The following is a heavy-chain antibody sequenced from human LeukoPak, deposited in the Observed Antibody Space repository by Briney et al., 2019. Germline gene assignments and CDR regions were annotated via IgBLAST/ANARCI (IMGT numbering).Heavy chain of an antibody. CDR1: GGSISGYY. D-gene: IGHD5-12*01. CDR3: ARGLSAAYDYNWFDS. CDR2: IYASGTT. Sequence: SETLSLTCTVSGGSISGYYWSWIRQPAGKGLEWIGRIYASGTTRYNPSLESRVTMSVDTSKNQFSLKLTSVTAADTAVYFCARGLSAAYDYNWFDSWGQGTLVTVSS. J-gene: IGHJ5*01. V-gene: IGHV4-4*07.